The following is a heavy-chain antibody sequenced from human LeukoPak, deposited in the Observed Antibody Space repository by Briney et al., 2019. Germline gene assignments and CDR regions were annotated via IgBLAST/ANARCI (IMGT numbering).Heavy chain of an antibody. D-gene: IGHD2-15*01. CDR2: IKQDGSGQ. Sequence: GGSLRLSCAASGLTFRNFWMCWVRQAPGKGLEWAATIKQDGSGQYYVDSVRGRFTISRDNSKNTLYLQMNSLRAEDTAVYYCAKDSRLRQYNWFDPWGQGTLVTVSS. CDR3: AKDSRLRQYNWFDP. CDR1: GLTFRNFW. V-gene: IGHV3-7*01. J-gene: IGHJ5*02.